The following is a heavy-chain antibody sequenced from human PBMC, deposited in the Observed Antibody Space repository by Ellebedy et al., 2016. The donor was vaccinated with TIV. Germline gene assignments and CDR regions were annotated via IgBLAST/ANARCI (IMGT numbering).Heavy chain of an antibody. CDR3: ARSPADYDGFDI. J-gene: IGHJ3*02. CDR2: ITGSGHSE. Sequence: GESLKISXAASGFTFNNFAMSWVRQAPGKGLEWVSTITGSGHSEYYADSVKGRFTISRDNSKNTLYLQMNSVRADDTAVYYCARSPADYDGFDIWGQGTVVTVSS. CDR1: GFTFNNFA. D-gene: IGHD4-11*01. V-gene: IGHV3-23*01.